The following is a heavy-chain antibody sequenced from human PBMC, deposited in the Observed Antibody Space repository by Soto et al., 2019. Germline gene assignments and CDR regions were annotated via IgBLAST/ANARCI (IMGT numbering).Heavy chain of an antibody. CDR2: IIPIFGTA. Sequence: SMKVSCKASRVAFSKFIVTWVRQAPGLGLEWVGGIIPIFGTANYAQKFQGRVTITADESTSTSYMEVNNLRSEDTAVYYCAKVRYSSPMGYYYGMDVWGQGTTVTVSS. J-gene: IGHJ6*02. D-gene: IGHD6-19*01. CDR3: AKVRYSSPMGYYYGMDV. V-gene: IGHV1-69*13. CDR1: RVAFSKFI.